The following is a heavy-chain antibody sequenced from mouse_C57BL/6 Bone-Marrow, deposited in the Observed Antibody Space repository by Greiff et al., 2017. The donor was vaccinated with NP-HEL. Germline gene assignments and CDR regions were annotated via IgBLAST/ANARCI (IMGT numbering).Heavy chain of an antibody. CDR2: IYPGDGDT. V-gene: IGHV1-82*01. Sequence: VQLQQSGPELVKPGASVKISCKASGYAFSSSWMNWVKQRPGKGLEWIGRIYPGDGDTNYNGKFKGKATLTADKSSSTAYMQLSSLTSEDSAVYFCAPLYGRSHYYAMDYWGQGTSVTVSS. D-gene: IGHD1-1*01. CDR1: GYAFSSSW. J-gene: IGHJ4*01. CDR3: APLYGRSHYYAMDY.